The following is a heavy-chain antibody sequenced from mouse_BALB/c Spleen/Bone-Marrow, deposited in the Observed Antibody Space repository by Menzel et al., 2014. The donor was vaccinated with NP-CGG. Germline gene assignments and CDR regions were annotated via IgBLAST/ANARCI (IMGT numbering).Heavy chain of an antibody. CDR1: GFTFSSYG. CDR3: ARDSKDY. Sequence: EVKLMETGGGLVQPGGSLKLSCAASGFTFSSYGMSWVRQTPDKRLELVATINSNGGSTYYPDSVKGRFTISRDNAKNTLYLQMSSPKSEDTAMYYCARDSKDYWPQCTPLPVSS. D-gene: IGHD1-3*01. V-gene: IGHV5-6-3*01. CDR2: INSNGGST. J-gene: IGHJ2*01.